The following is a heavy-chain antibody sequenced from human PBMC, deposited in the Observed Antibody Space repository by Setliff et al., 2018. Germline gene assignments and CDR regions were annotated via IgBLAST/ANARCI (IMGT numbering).Heavy chain of an antibody. V-gene: IGHV4-31*03. CDR3: ARGPAGHSGH. CDR2: IYYSGSTS. J-gene: IGHJ4*02. D-gene: IGHD6-19*01. Sequence: PSETLSLTCTVSGGSISSGGYYWSWIRQHPGKGLEWIGYIYYSGSTSYYNPSLKGRVTISVDTSKNQFSLKLSSVTAADTAVYYCARGPAGHSGHWGQGTLVTVSS. CDR1: GGSISSGGYY.